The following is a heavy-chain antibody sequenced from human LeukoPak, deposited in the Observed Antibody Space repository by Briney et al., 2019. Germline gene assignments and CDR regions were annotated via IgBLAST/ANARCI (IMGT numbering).Heavy chain of an antibody. Sequence: PSETLSLTCAVYGGSFSGYYWSWIRQPPGKGLEWIGEINHSGSTNYNPSLKSRVTISVDTSKNQFSLKLSSVTAADTAAYYCAREGGLSGSATPPHLGYWGQGTLVTVSS. CDR1: GGSFSGYY. CDR3: AREGGLSGSATPPHLGY. V-gene: IGHV4-34*01. CDR2: INHSGST. D-gene: IGHD1-26*01. J-gene: IGHJ4*02.